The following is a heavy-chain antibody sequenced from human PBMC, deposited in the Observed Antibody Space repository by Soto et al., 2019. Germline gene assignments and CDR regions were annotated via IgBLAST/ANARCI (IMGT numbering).Heavy chain of an antibody. J-gene: IGHJ4*02. V-gene: IGHV1-24*01. CDR2: LDADDGKT. D-gene: IGHD3-22*01. CDR3: ATTVGYDRGYYFDY. CDR1: GYTLTKLS. Sequence: QVQLVQSGAEVKKPGASVKVSCKVSGYTLTKLSMHWVRQAPGKGLEWVGWLDADDGKTIYAQKFQGRVTMAEDTSTDTPYMEPSSLRSEDTAVYHYATTVGYDRGYYFDYWGQGTLVTLSS.